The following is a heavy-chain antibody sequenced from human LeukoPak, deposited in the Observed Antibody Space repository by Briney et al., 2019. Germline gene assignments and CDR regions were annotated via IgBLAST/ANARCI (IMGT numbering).Heavy chain of an antibody. CDR1: GGSISSYY. J-gene: IGHJ6*03. Sequence: PSETLSLTCTVSGGSISSYYWSWLRQPAGKGLEWIGRIYPSGSTNYNPSLKSRVTMSVDTSKNQFSLKLSSVTAADTAVYYCARDHGVAAAGTTLYYYYYMDVWGKGTTVTISS. CDR3: ARDHGVAAAGTTLYYYYYMDV. D-gene: IGHD6-13*01. V-gene: IGHV4-4*07. CDR2: IYPSGST.